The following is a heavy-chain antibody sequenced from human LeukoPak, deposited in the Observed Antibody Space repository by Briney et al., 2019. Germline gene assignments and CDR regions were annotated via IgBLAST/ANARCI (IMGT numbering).Heavy chain of an antibody. CDR3: AKHGMGRSWFDP. CDR2: ISGSGGST. D-gene: IGHD3-10*01. Sequence: PGGSLRLSCAASGFTFSSYWMSWVRQAPGKGLEWVSAISGSGGSTYYADSVKGRFTISRDNSKNTLYLQMNSLRAEDTAVYYCAKHGMGRSWFDPWGQGILVTVSS. J-gene: IGHJ5*02. V-gene: IGHV3-23*01. CDR1: GFTFSSYW.